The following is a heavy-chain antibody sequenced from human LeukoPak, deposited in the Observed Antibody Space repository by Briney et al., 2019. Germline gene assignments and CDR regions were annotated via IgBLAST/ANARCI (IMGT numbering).Heavy chain of an antibody. CDR2: IYHSGST. Sequence: SETLSLTCTVSGYSIRNGYNWGWIRLSPGKGLEWIGEIYHSGSTNYNPSLKSRVTISVDTSKNQLSLKLSSVTAADTAVYYCARSPVTTWWFDPWGQGTLVTVSS. D-gene: IGHD4-17*01. V-gene: IGHV4-38-2*02. J-gene: IGHJ5*02. CDR3: ARSPVTTWWFDP. CDR1: GYSIRNGYN.